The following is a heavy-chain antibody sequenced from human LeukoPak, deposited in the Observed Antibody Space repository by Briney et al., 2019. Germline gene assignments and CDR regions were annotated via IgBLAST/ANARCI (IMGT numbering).Heavy chain of an antibody. CDR1: GYTFTSYG. CDR3: ASMGSYGDYGLGLNDAFDI. J-gene: IGHJ3*02. V-gene: IGHV1-18*01. Sequence: ASVKVSCRASGYTFTSYGISWVRQAPGQGLEWMGWISAYNGNTNYAQKLQGRVTTTTDTSTSTAYMELRSLRSDDTAVYYCASMGSYGDYGLGLNDAFDIWGQGTMVTVSS. D-gene: IGHD4-17*01. CDR2: ISAYNGNT.